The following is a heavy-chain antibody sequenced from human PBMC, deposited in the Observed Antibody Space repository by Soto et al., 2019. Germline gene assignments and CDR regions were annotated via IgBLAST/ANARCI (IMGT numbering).Heavy chain of an antibody. J-gene: IGHJ6*02. CDR2: ISSSSSTI. D-gene: IGHD1-26*01. CDR1: GFTFSSYS. Sequence: GGSLRLSCAASGFTFSSYSMNWVRQAPGKGLEWVSYISSSSSTIYYADSVKGRFTISRDNAKNSLYLQMNSLRDEDTAVYYCARDIGAVGGSPSYYGMDVWGQWTTVTVSS. CDR3: ARDIGAVGGSPSYYGMDV. V-gene: IGHV3-48*02.